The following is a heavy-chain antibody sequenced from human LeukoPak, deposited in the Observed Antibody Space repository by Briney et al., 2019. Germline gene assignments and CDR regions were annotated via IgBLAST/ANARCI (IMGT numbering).Heavy chain of an antibody. CDR1: GFTFSSYE. J-gene: IGHJ4*02. V-gene: IGHV3-48*03. Sequence: GGSLRLSCAASGFTFSSYEMNWVRQAPGKGLEWVSHISSSGSTIYYADSVKGRFTISRDNAKNSLYLQMNSLRAEDTAVYYCARKYCSSTSCLFDNWGQGTLVTVSS. D-gene: IGHD2-2*01. CDR2: ISSSGSTI. CDR3: ARKYCSSTSCLFDN.